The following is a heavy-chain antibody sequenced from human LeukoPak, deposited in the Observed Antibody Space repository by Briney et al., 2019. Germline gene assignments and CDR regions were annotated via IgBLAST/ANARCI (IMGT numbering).Heavy chain of an antibody. CDR3: ARESLTPSPRGYSGYEAWYYFDY. CDR1: GGSISDYY. V-gene: IGHV4-4*07. J-gene: IGHJ4*02. CDR2: IYTSGST. D-gene: IGHD5-12*01. Sequence: PSETLSLTCTVSGGSISDYYWSWIRQPPGKGLEWIGRIYTSGSTNYNPSLKGRVTMSVDTSKNQFSLKLSSVTAADTAVYYCARESLTPSPRGYSGYEAWYYFDYWGQGTLVTVSS.